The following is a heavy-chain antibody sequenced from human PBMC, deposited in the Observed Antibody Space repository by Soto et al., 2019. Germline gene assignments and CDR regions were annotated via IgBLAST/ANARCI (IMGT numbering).Heavy chain of an antibody. D-gene: IGHD2-2*02. CDR1: GGSFSGYY. J-gene: IGHJ4*02. Sequence: PSETLSLTCAVYGGSFSGYYWSWIRQPPGKGLEWIGEINHSGSTNYNPSLKSRVTISVDTSKNQFSLKLSSVTAADTAVYYCARYEDYTFDYWGQGTLVTVSS. V-gene: IGHV4-34*01. CDR3: ARYEDYTFDY. CDR2: INHSGST.